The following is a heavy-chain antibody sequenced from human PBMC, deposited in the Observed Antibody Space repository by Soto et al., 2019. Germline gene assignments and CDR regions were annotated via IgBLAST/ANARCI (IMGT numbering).Heavy chain of an antibody. CDR3: ARHHSNFWFDP. CDR2: IYYSGST. Sequence: SETPRLSSTVASGTRINIGDCWGFIRPPPGKGLEWIGSIYYSGSTYYNPSLKSRVTVSVDTSKNQFSLKLSSVTAADTAVYYCARHHSNFWFDPWGQGTLVIVFS. CDR1: SGTRINIGDC. D-gene: IGHD4-4*01. J-gene: IGHJ5*02. V-gene: IGHV4-39*01.